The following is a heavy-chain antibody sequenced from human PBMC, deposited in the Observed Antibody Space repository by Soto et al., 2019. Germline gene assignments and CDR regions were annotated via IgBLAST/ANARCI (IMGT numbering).Heavy chain of an antibody. CDR2: IYYSGST. CDR3: ARVPIVVVPAATRFDP. V-gene: IGHV4-31*03. CDR1: GGSISSGGYY. D-gene: IGHD2-2*01. Sequence: QVQLQESGPGLVKPSQTLSLTCTVSGGSISSGGYYWSWIRQHPGKGLEWIGYIYYSGSTYYNPSLKSRVTISVDTSKNQFSLKLSSVTAADTAVYYCARVPIVVVPAATRFDPWGQGTLVTVSS. J-gene: IGHJ5*02.